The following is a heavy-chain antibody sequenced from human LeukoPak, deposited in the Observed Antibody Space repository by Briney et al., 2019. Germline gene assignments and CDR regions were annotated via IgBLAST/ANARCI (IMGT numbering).Heavy chain of an antibody. CDR3: ARESVVVVAAKAYNWSDP. J-gene: IGHJ5*02. V-gene: IGHV3-7*01. CDR2: IKQDGSEK. CDR1: GFTFSSYW. D-gene: IGHD2-15*01. Sequence: GGSLRLSXAASGFTFSSYWMSWVRQAPGKGLEWVANIKQDGSEKYYVDSVKGRFTISRDNAKNSLYLQMNSLRAEDTAVYYCARESVVVVAAKAYNWSDPRGQGTLVTVSS.